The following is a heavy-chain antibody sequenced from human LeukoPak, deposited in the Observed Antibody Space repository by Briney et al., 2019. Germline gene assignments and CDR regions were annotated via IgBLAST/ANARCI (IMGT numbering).Heavy chain of an antibody. V-gene: IGHV3-30-3*01. CDR2: ISYDGSNK. Sequence: GGSLRLSCAASGFTFSSYAMHWVRQAPGKGLEWVAVISYDGSNKYYADSVKGRFTISRDNSKNTLYLQMNSLRAEDTAVYYCARIVGTVVVVPAAMRMLMPFDIWGQGTMVTVSS. D-gene: IGHD2-2*01. J-gene: IGHJ3*02. CDR1: GFTFSSYA. CDR3: ARIVGTVVVVPAAMRMLMPFDI.